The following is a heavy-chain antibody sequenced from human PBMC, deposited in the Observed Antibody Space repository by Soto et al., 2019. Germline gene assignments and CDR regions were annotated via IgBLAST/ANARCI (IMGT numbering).Heavy chain of an antibody. V-gene: IGHV4-59*01. CDR2: IYYSGST. J-gene: IGHJ5*02. Sequence: QVQLQESGPGLVKPSETLSLTCTVSGGSITNNYWTWIRQPPGKGLEWIGSIYYSGSTNYNPSLKSRVTISVDTSKNQFSLKLTSVTAADTAVYYCARLPWAGYGGVFDPWGQGTLVTVSS. D-gene: IGHD2-8*02. CDR1: GGSITNNY. CDR3: ARLPWAGYGGVFDP.